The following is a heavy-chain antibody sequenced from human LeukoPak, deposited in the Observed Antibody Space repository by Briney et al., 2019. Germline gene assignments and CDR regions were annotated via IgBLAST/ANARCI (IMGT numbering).Heavy chain of an antibody. J-gene: IGHJ4*02. CDR2: IWYDGSNK. D-gene: IGHD2-21*01. Sequence: GGSLRLSCAASGFTFSSYGMHWVRQAPGKGLEWVAVIWYDGSNKYYADSVKGRFTISRDNSKNTPYLQMNSLRAEDTAVYYCARDQNPIPNYYFDYWGQGTLVTVSS. CDR1: GFTFSSYG. CDR3: ARDQNPIPNYYFDY. V-gene: IGHV3-33*01.